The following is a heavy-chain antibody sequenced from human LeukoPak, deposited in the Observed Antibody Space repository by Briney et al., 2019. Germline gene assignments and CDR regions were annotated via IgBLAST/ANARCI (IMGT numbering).Heavy chain of an antibody. CDR2: ISGGGGST. D-gene: IGHD2-2*01. J-gene: IGHJ1*01. V-gene: IGHV3-23*01. Sequence: PGGSLRLSCAASGFTFSSYAMSWVRQAPGKGLEWVSAISGGGGSTYYADSVKGRFTISRDNSKNTLYLQMNSLRAEDTAVYYCAKPLCSSTSCYPGRYFQHWGQGTLVTVSS. CDR3: AKPLCSSTSCYPGRYFQH. CDR1: GFTFSSYA.